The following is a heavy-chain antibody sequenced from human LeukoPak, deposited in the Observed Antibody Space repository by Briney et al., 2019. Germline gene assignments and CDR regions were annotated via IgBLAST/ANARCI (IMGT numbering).Heavy chain of an antibody. D-gene: IGHD1-14*01. J-gene: IGHJ1*01. Sequence: PGGSLRLSCAASGFTFSSYWMSWVRQAPGKGLEWVSVIYSGGSTYYADSVKGRFTISRDNSKNTLYLQMNSLRAEDTAVYHCARDRYPSVWAFQHWGQGTLVTVSS. CDR3: ARDRYPSVWAFQH. V-gene: IGHV3-66*01. CDR2: IYSGGST. CDR1: GFTFSSYW.